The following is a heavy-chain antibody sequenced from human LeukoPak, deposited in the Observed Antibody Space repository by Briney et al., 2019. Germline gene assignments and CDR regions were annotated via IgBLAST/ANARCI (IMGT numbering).Heavy chain of an antibody. J-gene: IGHJ6*03. CDR1: GFTVSSNY. CDR3: ASARGDYYYYYMDV. CDR2: IYSGGST. V-gene: IGHV3-66*01. Sequence: GGSLGLSCAASGFTVSSNYMSWVRQAPGKGLEWVSVIYSGGSTYYADSVKGRFTISRDNSKNTLYLQMNSLRAEDTAVYYCASARGDYYYYYMDVWGKGTTVTISS.